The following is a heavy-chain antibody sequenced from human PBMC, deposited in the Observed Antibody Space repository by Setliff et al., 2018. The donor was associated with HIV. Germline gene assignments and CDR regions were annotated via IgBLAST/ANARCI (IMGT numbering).Heavy chain of an antibody. CDR2: IYNTGST. Sequence: SETLSLTCTVTGGSISRGGFYWTWIRQHPGKGLEWIGYIYNTGSTYHSPSLESRVTISIDTSKNQFSLKLSSVTAADTAVYYCARQSVRGGYYYGSGSYYREYFQQWGQGTLVSVSS. CDR3: ARQSVRGGYYYGSGSYYREYFQQ. CDR1: GGSISRGGFY. V-gene: IGHV4-31*03. J-gene: IGHJ1*01. D-gene: IGHD3-10*01.